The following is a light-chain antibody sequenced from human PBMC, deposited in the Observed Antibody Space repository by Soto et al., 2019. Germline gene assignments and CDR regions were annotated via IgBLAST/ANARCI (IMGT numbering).Light chain of an antibody. CDR2: DNN. V-gene: IGLV1-51*01. CDR1: SSNIGKNV. J-gene: IGLJ3*02. Sequence: QSVLTQPPSVSVAPGQKVTISCSGSSSNIGKNVVSWYQQFPGTAPKLLIYDNNKRPSGIPDRFSGSTSGTSATLAITGLQTGDEADYYCAAWDTSLTAGVFGGGTKLTVL. CDR3: AAWDTSLTAGV.